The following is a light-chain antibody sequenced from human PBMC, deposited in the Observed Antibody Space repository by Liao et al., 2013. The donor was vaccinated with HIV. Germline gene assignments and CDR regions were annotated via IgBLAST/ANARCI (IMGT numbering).Light chain of an antibody. Sequence: SYELTQPPSVSVAPGKTARITCGGNNIGSKSVHWYQQKPGQAPVLVIYYDKDRPSVIPERFSGSNSGNTATLTISGTQALDEADYYCQAWDSGSVVFGGGTKLTVL. J-gene: IGLJ2*01. V-gene: IGLV3-21*01. CDR3: QAWDSGSVV. CDR2: YDK. CDR1: NIGSKS.